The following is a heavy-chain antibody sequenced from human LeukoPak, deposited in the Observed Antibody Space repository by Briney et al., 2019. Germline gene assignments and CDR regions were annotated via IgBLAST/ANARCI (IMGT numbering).Heavy chain of an antibody. CDR2: INHSGST. CDR1: GASFSGYY. Sequence: PSETLSLTCAVYGASFSGYYWSWIRQPPGKGLEWIGEINHSGSTKYNPSLKSRVTISVETSKNQFSLKLSSVTAADTAVYYCERGRLTTVTDYYYYYYYMDVWGKGTTVTVSS. J-gene: IGHJ6*03. D-gene: IGHD4-17*01. V-gene: IGHV4-34*01. CDR3: ERGRLTTVTDYYYYYYYMDV.